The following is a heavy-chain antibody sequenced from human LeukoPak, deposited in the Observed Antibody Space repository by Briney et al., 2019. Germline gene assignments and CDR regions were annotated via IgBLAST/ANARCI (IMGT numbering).Heavy chain of an antibody. CDR2: IHTSGST. D-gene: IGHD5-12*01. CDR3: ARGRLGSGYDFRWFDP. Sequence: SETLSLTCTVSGGSISSYYWSWIRQPAGKGLEWIGRIHTSGSTNYNPSLKSRVIISVDKSKSQFSLKLSSVTAADTAVYYCARGRLGSGYDFRWFDPWGQGTLVTVSS. V-gene: IGHV4-4*07. CDR1: GGSISSYY. J-gene: IGHJ5*02.